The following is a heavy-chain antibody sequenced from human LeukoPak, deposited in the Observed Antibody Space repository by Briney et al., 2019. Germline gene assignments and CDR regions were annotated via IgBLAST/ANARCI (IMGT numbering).Heavy chain of an antibody. D-gene: IGHD2-8*01. V-gene: IGHV3-23*01. CDR2: ISGSGENI. J-gene: IGHJ4*02. CDR1: GFTFSAYS. Sequence: PGGSLRLSCAASGFTFSAYSMTWVRQAPGKGPGWVSTISGSGENIYFADSMKGRFTISRDNSKNTLYLQMNSLRAEDTAVYYCAKGRRILYHFDYWGQGTLVTVSS. CDR3: AKGRRILYHFDY.